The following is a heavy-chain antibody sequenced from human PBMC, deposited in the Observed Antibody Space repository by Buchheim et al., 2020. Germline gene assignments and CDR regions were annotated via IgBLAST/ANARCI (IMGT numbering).Heavy chain of an antibody. J-gene: IGHJ4*02. D-gene: IGHD5-24*01. V-gene: IGHV3-30*04. CDR1: GFIFSNHA. Sequence: QVQMVESGGGVVQPGRSLRLSCAASGFIFSNHAMHWVRQAPGKGLEWVAAISYDGRNEYYADSVKGRFTVSRDNSKNTLWLQMNSLRPEDTALYDCARETDGYNDYWGQGTL. CDR3: ARETDGYNDY. CDR2: ISYDGRNE.